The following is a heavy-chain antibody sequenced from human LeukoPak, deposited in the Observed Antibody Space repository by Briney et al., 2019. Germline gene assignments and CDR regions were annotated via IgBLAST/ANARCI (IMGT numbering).Heavy chain of an antibody. CDR2: IYYSGST. Sequence: SETLSLTCTVSGGSISSGGYYWSWIRQLPGKGLEWIGYIYYSGSTYYNPSLKSRVTISVDTSKNQFSLKLSSVTAADTAVYYCARVLSGSYTQFDYWGQGTLVTVSS. V-gene: IGHV4-31*03. D-gene: IGHD1-26*01. CDR1: GGSISSGGYY. J-gene: IGHJ4*02. CDR3: ARVLSGSYTQFDY.